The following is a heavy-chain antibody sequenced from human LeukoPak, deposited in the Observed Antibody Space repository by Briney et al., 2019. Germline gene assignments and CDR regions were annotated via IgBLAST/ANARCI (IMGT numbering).Heavy chain of an antibody. CDR3: LCVGVYVWGSYRPFDY. Sequence: SETLSLTCAVYGGSFSGYYWSWIPQPPGKGLEWIGEINHSGSTNYNPSLKSRVTISVDTSKNQFSLKLSSVTAADTAVYYCLCVGVYVWGSYRPFDYWRQGPVVTVSS. CDR1: GGSFSGYY. J-gene: IGHJ4*02. V-gene: IGHV4-34*01. D-gene: IGHD3-16*02. CDR2: INHSGST.